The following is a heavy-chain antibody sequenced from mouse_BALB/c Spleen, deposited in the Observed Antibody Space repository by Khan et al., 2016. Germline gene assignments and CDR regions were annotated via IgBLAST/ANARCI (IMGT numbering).Heavy chain of an antibody. D-gene: IGHD1-1*02. CDR2: IYPGDGDT. Sequence: QVRLQQSGAELVRPGSSVKISCKASGYAFSSYWMNWVKQRPGQGLEWIGQIYPGDGDTNYNGKFKGKATLTADKSSSTAYMQLSSLTSEDSAVYFCARLNYGGFYYYAMDYWGQGTSVTVSS. CDR3: ARLNYGGFYYYAMDY. V-gene: IGHV1-80*01. J-gene: IGHJ4*01. CDR1: GYAFSSYW.